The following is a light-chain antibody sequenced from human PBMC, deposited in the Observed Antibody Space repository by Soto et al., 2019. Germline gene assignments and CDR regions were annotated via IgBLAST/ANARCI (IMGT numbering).Light chain of an antibody. J-gene: IGKJ3*01. Sequence: EIVLTQSPGTLSLSPGERATLSCRASQSVSSSYLAWYQQKPGQAPRLLISGASSRASGIPDRFSGSGSGTDFTLTISRLEPEDFAVYYCHQYGSSVFTFGPGTRVDIK. V-gene: IGKV3-20*01. CDR1: QSVSSSY. CDR3: HQYGSSVFT. CDR2: GAS.